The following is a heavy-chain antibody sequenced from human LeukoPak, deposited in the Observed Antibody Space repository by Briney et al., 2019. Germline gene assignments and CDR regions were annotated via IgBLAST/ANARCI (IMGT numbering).Heavy chain of an antibody. Sequence: GGSLRLSCAASGFTFSDYYISWIRQAPGKGLEWVSYISGSGSTIYYADSVKGRFTISRDNAKNSLHLQMKNLRAEDTAVYYCARDRCSSTSCYTGFDYWGQGTLVTVSS. CDR1: GFTFSDYY. CDR3: ARDRCSSTSCYTGFDY. D-gene: IGHD2-2*02. CDR2: ISGSGSTI. V-gene: IGHV3-11*01. J-gene: IGHJ4*02.